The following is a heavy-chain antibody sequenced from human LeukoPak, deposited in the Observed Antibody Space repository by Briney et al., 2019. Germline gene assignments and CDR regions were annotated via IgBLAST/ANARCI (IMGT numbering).Heavy chain of an antibody. D-gene: IGHD2-8*01. V-gene: IGHV3-43*02. CDR2: ISGDGANI. J-gene: IGHJ4*02. CDR1: GFTFDDYA. Sequence: GGSLRLSCAASGFTFDDYAMHWVRQAPGQGLDWVSLISGDGANIFYADSVKGRFTISRDNGKNSLYLQMSSLRTEDTALYYCAKDNTGVIDYWGQGTLVTVSA. CDR3: AKDNTGVIDY.